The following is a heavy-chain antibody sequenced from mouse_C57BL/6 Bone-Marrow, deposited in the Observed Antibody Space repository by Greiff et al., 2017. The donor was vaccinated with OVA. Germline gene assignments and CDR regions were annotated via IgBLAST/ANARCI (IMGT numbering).Heavy chain of an antibody. CDR3: ARWWGTTVVDWYFDV. V-gene: IGHV5-6*01. J-gene: IGHJ1*03. CDR2: ISSGGSYT. Sequence: EVMLVESGGDLVKPGGSLKLSCAASGFTFSSYGMSWVRQTPDKRLEWVATISSGGSYTYYPDSVKGRFTISRDNAKNTLYLQMSSLKSEDTAMYYCARWWGTTVVDWYFDVWGTGTTVTVSS. CDR1: GFTFSSYG. D-gene: IGHD1-1*01.